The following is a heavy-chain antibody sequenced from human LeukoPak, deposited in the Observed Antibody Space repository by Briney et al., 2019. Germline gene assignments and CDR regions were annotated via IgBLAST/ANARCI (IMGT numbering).Heavy chain of an antibody. V-gene: IGHV1-18*04. D-gene: IGHD5-18*01. CDR1: GYTFTGYY. CDR2: ISCHNGDT. J-gene: IGHJ4*02. Sequence: ASVKVSCKASGYTFTGYYMHWVRQAPGQGLEWVGWISCHNGDTRYAQNFQGRVTVAKDTSTSTVYMEVRSLRSDDTAVYFCARDGGTAGYSSGSDYWGQGTLVTVSS. CDR3: ARDGGTAGYSSGSDY.